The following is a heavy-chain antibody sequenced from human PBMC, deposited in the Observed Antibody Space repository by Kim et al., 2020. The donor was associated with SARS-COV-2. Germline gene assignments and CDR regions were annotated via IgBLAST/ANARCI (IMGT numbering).Heavy chain of an antibody. CDR2: MNPKNGDT. J-gene: IGHJ5*02. D-gene: IGHD3-22*01. CDR1: GYTFTDYY. CDR3: AKENTYYDSP. V-gene: IGHV1-2*02. Sequence: ASVKVSCKASGYTFTDYYMHWVRQAPGQGLEWMGWMNPKNGDTKYAQQFQGRISMTRDTSTNTASMELSSLRPDETAVYYCAKENTYYDSPWGQGTLVTV.